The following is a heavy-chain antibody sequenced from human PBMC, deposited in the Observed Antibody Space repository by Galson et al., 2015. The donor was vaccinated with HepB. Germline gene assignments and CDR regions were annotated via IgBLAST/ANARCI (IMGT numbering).Heavy chain of an antibody. V-gene: IGHV4-34*01. CDR2: INHSGST. J-gene: IGHJ4*02. Sequence: ETLSLTCAVYGGSFSGYYWSWIRQPPGKGLEWIGEINHSGSTNYNPSLKSRVTISVDTSKNQFSLKLSSVTAADTAVYYCATSTTRSLLDYWGQGTLVTVSS. CDR3: ATSTTRSLLDY. D-gene: IGHD1-14*01. CDR1: GGSFSGYY.